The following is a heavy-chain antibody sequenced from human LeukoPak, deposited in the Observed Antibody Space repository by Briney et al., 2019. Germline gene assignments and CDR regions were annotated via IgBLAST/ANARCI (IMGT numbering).Heavy chain of an antibody. Sequence: ASVKVSCKASGYTFTIYGISWVRQAPGKGLEWMGWISDYNGNTNYAQKLQGTVTMTTDTSTSTAYMELTSLISDDTAVYYCARACSSTSCYLPFDYCGQGTLFTVSS. CDR1: GYTFTIYG. J-gene: IGHJ4*02. V-gene: IGHV1-18*01. CDR3: ARACSSTSCYLPFDY. D-gene: IGHD2-2*01. CDR2: ISDYNGNT.